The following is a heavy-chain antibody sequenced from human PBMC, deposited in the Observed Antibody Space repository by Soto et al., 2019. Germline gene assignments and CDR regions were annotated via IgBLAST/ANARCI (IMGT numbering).Heavy chain of an antibody. CDR2: IHYSGST. V-gene: IGHV4-59*01. J-gene: IGHJ4*02. Sequence: PSEILSLTCTVSGGSISSYYWSWIRQPPGKGLEWIGHIHYSGSTNYNPSLKSRATISVDTPKYQFSLKLSSVTAADTAVYYCASFGSTRFDYWGQGTLVTVSS. D-gene: IGHD3-10*01. CDR1: GGSISSYY. CDR3: ASFGSTRFDY.